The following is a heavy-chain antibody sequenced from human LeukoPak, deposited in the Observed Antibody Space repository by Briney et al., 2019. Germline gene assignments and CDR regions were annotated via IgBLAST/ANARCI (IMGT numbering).Heavy chain of an antibody. CDR2: IYSGGST. J-gene: IGHJ4*02. D-gene: IGHD6-13*01. V-gene: IGHV3-53*01. CDR3: ARGENRQQLVHL. Sequence: GGSLRLSCAASGFTVSSNYMSWVRQAPGKGLEWVSIIYSGGSTYYAGSVKGRFTISRDNSKNTLYLQMNSLRAEDTAVYYCARGENRQQLVHLWGQGTLVTVSS. CDR1: GFTVSSNY.